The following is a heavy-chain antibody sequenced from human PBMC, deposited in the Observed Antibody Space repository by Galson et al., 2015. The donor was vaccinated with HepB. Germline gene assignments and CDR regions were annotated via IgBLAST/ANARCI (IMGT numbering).Heavy chain of an antibody. Sequence: SLRLSCAASGFTFSTYAMHWVRQAPGKGLEWVAIISYDGYNKYFADSVKGRFTISRDNSKNTLYLQMNTLRPEDTAVYYCARASWGELSSPETDYWGQGTLFTVSS. J-gene: IGHJ4*02. CDR1: GFTFSTYA. CDR2: ISYDGYNK. D-gene: IGHD3-16*02. CDR3: ARASWGELSSPETDY. V-gene: IGHV3-30-3*01.